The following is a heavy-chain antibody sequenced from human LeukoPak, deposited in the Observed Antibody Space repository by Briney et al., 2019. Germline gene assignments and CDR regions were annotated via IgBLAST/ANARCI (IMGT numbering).Heavy chain of an antibody. CDR2: IYYSGST. Sequence: SETLSLTCTVSRDSVSSTIHYWGWIRQPPGKGLEWIANIYYSGSTYYNPSLESRVTISVDRSKNQFSLKLSSVTAADTAVYYCASSPGDYDYVWRSYRLYYFDHWGQGTLVTVSS. CDR1: RDSVSSTIHY. CDR3: ASSPGDYDYVWRSYRLYYFDH. D-gene: IGHD3-16*02. V-gene: IGHV4-39*07. J-gene: IGHJ4*02.